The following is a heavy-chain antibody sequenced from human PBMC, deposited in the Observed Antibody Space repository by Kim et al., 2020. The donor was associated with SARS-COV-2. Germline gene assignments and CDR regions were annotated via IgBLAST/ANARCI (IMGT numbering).Heavy chain of an antibody. Sequence: PSLKSRATMSVDTAKNQFSLKLSSVTAADTAVYYCARRDSSSWYLPSWFDPWGQGTLVTVSS. V-gene: IGHV4-39*01. J-gene: IGHJ5*02. D-gene: IGHD6-13*01. CDR3: ARRDSSSWYLPSWFDP.